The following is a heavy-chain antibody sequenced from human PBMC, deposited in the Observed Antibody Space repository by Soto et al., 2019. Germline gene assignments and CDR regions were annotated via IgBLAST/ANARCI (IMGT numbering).Heavy chain of an antibody. Sequence: SETLSLTCTVSGDSVSSYYWSWIRQPPGKELEWIGYIYYNGSPEYNPSLKSRVTLSLDTSKNQFSLKLDSVTAADTAVYYCATLPPRIVVTILPIPSWGQGTQVTVSS. CDR2: IYYNGSP. V-gene: IGHV4-59*02. D-gene: IGHD2-21*01. CDR1: GDSVSSYY. J-gene: IGHJ4*02. CDR3: ATLPPRIVVTILPIPS.